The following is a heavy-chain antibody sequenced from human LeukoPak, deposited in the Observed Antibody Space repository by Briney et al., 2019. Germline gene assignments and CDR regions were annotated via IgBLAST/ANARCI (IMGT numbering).Heavy chain of an antibody. CDR3: AKEPREYCSSTSCPNWIDP. J-gene: IGHJ5*02. Sequence: PGGSLRLSCAASGFTFSSYAMSWVRQAPGKGLEWVSAISGSGGTTYYADSVKGRFTISRDNSKNQLYLQMSSLRAEDTDVYYCAKEPREYCSSTSCPNWIDPWGQGTLVTVSS. D-gene: IGHD2-2*01. CDR1: GFTFSSYA. V-gene: IGHV3-23*01. CDR2: ISGSGGTT.